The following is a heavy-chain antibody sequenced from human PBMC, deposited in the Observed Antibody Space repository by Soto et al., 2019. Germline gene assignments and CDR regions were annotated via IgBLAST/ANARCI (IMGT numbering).Heavy chain of an antibody. CDR2: MNPNSGNT. D-gene: IGHD3-10*01. CDR1: GYTFTSYD. V-gene: IGHV1-8*01. CDR3: ARDRITMVRGAYYYYGMDV. Sequence: QVQLVQSGAEVKKPGASVKVSCKASGYTFTSYDINWVRQATGQGLEWMGWMNPNSGNTGYAQKFQGRVTMTRNTSISTAYRELSSLRSEDTAVYYCARDRITMVRGAYYYYGMDVWGQGTTVTVSS. J-gene: IGHJ6*02.